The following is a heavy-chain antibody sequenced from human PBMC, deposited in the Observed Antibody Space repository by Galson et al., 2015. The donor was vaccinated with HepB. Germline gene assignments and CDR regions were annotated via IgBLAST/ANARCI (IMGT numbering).Heavy chain of an antibody. Sequence: SLRLSCAASGFIFSNYAMNWVRQAPGKGLEWVSGLGGDGHSVFYADSVKGRFTISRDNSKNTLFLQMNSLRVEDTAVYYCTKDGTVVVDPLLSWGMDVWGQGTTVTVSS. V-gene: IGHV3-23*01. CDR1: GFIFSNYA. J-gene: IGHJ6*02. CDR2: LGGDGHSV. CDR3: TKDGTVVVDPLLSWGMDV. D-gene: IGHD2-15*01.